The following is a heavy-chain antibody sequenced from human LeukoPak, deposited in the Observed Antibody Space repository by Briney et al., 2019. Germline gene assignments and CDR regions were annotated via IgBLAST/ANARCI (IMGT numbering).Heavy chain of an antibody. V-gene: IGHV3-53*01. CDR3: ARDHRGSYFDY. CDR2: IYSGGST. J-gene: IGHJ4*02. CDR1: GFTFSSYS. D-gene: IGHD3-16*01. Sequence: GGSLRLSCAVSGFTFSSYSMSWVRQAPGKGLEWVSVIYSGGSTYYADSVKGRFTISRDNSKNTLYLQMNSLRAEDTAVYYCARDHRGSYFDYWGQGTLVTVSS.